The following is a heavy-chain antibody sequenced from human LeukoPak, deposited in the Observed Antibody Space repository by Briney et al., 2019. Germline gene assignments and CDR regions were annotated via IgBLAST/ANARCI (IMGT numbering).Heavy chain of an antibody. CDR1: GGSISSHY. CDR3: AREAAAAHYYYYYYMDV. Sequence: SETLSLTCTVSGGSISSHYWSWIRQPPGKGLEWIGYIYYSGSTNYNPSLKSRVTISVDTSKNQFSLKLSSVTAADTAVYYCAREAAAAHYYYYYYMDVWGKGTTVTVSS. CDR2: IYYSGST. V-gene: IGHV4-59*11. D-gene: IGHD6-13*01. J-gene: IGHJ6*03.